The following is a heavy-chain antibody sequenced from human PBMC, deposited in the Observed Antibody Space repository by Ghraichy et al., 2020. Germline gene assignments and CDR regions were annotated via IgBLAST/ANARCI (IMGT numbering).Heavy chain of an antibody. J-gene: IGHJ4*02. D-gene: IGHD3-10*01. CDR3: ARHYYGSGRYLDY. CDR2: IYYSGST. Sequence: SETLSLTCTVSGGSISSYYWSWIRQPPGKGLEWIGYIYYSGSTNYNPSLKSRVTISVDTSKNQFSLKLSSVTAADTAVYYCARHYYGSGRYLDYWGQGTLVTVSS. CDR1: GGSISSYY. V-gene: IGHV4-59*08.